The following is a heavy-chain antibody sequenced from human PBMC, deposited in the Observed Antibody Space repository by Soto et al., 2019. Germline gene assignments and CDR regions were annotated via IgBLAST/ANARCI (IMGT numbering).Heavy chain of an antibody. CDR1: GVSFHNNG. CDR2: VSPPFRTS. J-gene: IGHJ6*02. Sequence: QVQLVQSGAEVKKPGSSVKVSCKTSGVSFHNNGIGWVRQAPGHGLEWMGGVSPPFRTSNYARKFQGRSSITADASAGTVNMELSILTSENTAQYYCARVLYYGSGSYSPYGMAVWGQGTTVTVSS. CDR3: ARVLYYGSGSYSPYGMAV. D-gene: IGHD3-10*01. V-gene: IGHV1-69*01.